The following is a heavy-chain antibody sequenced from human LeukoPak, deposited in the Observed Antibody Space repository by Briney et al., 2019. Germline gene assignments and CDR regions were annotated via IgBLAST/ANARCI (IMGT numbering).Heavy chain of an antibody. J-gene: IGHJ3*02. CDR2: IHSSGST. CDR1: GGSISGYY. D-gene: IGHD3-9*01. Sequence: PSETLSLTCTVSGGSISGYYWNWIRQAPGKGLEWIGYIHSSGSTNYNPSLKRRVTISVDTSKNQFSLKLSSVTAADTAVFYCASDNTGYPENAFDIWGQGTMVTVSS. CDR3: ASDNTGYPENAFDI. V-gene: IGHV4-59*01.